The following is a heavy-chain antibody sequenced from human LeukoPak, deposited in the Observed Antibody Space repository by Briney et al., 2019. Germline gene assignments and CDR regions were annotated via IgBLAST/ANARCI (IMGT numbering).Heavy chain of an antibody. Sequence: SVKVSCKTSGFTFSNSAIQWVRQARGQRLEWIGWIGVGGGNTNYAQTLQDRVTITRDMSTSTAYMELSSLRSDDTAVYYCAAEIYGGNTDCCTFDFWGPGTPVTVSS. V-gene: IGHV1-58*02. CDR2: IGVGGGNT. CDR1: GFTFSNSA. J-gene: IGHJ3*01. D-gene: IGHD4-23*01. CDR3: AAEIYGGNTDCCTFDF.